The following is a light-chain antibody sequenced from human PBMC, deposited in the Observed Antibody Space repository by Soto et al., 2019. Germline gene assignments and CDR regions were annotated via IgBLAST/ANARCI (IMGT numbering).Light chain of an antibody. CDR3: QQRSNWPPWT. V-gene: IGKV3-11*01. Sequence: DIVLTQSPATLSLSPGERATLSCRASQSVSSYLAWYQQKPGQAPRLLIYDASNRATGIPARFSGSGSGPDFTLTISSLEPEDFAVYYCQQRSNWPPWTFGQGTKLEIK. J-gene: IGKJ1*01. CDR1: QSVSSY. CDR2: DAS.